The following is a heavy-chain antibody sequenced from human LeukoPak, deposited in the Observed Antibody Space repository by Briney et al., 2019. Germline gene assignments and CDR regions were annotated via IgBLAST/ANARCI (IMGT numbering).Heavy chain of an antibody. CDR2: MNPNSGNT. Sequence: GASVKVSCKASGYTFTSYDINWVRQATGQGLEWMGWMNPNSGNTGYAQKFQGRVTMTRNTSISTAYMELSSLRSEDTAVYYCARFPLAGGYFCSGGSCFPGAFDIWGQGTMVTVSS. D-gene: IGHD2-15*01. V-gene: IGHV1-8*01. CDR3: ARFPLAGGYFCSGGSCFPGAFDI. CDR1: GYTFTSYD. J-gene: IGHJ3*02.